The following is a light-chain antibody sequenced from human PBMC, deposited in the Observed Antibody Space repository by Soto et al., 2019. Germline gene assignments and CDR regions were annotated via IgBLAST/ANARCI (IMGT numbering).Light chain of an antibody. V-gene: IGKV3-15*01. CDR1: HSVSSK. Sequence: EIVMTQSPATLSVSVGERATLSCRASHSVSSKLAWYQQKPGQAPRLLIYGASTRATDIPARFSGSGSGTEFTLTISSLQFEDFAVYYCQQYNDWTPQLTFGGGTKVEIK. CDR3: QQYNDWTPQLT. J-gene: IGKJ4*01. CDR2: GAS.